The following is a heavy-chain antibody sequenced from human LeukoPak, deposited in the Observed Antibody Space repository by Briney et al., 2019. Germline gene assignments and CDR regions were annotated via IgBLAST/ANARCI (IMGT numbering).Heavy chain of an antibody. CDR3: AKEYVRGPMDY. CDR1: GFSFDDYA. D-gene: IGHD3-10*01. CDR2: ISWNSGSI. J-gene: IGHJ4*02. V-gene: IGHV3-9*01. Sequence: PGGSLRLSCAASGFSFDDYAMHWVRQAPGKGLEWVSGISWNSGSIGYADSVKGRFTISRDNAKNSLYLQMNSLRAEDRALYYCAKEYVRGPMDYWGQGTLVTVSS.